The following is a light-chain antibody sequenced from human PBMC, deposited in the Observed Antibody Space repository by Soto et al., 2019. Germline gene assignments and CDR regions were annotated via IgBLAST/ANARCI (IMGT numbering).Light chain of an antibody. CDR2: GAS. CDR3: QQYNNWPVT. Sequence: EIVMTQSPATLSVSPGERATLSCRASQSVSSNLAWYQQKPGQAPRLLIYGASTRATGIPARFSGSGSGTEFTLTISILQSEDFAVYYCQQYNNWPVTFGQGTKVEI. CDR1: QSVSSN. V-gene: IGKV3-15*01. J-gene: IGKJ1*01.